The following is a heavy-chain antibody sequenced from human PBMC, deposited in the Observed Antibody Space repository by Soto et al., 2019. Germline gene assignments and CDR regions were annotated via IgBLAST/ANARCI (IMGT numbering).Heavy chain of an antibody. V-gene: IGHV3-21*01. D-gene: IGHD6-19*01. Sequence: EVQLVESGGGLVKPGGSLRLSCAASGFTFSSYSMNWVRQAPGKGLEWVSSISGSSSYIYYADSVKGRFTISRDNAKNSLFLQMTSLRAEDTAVYYCGRDRGEWLAEDCDCWGQGTLVTVSS. J-gene: IGHJ4*02. CDR2: ISGSSSYI. CDR3: GRDRGEWLAEDCDC. CDR1: GFTFSSYS.